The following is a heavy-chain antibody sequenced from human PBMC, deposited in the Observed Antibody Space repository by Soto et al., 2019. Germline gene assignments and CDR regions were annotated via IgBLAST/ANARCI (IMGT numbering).Heavy chain of an antibody. CDR3: ANEGFGSGWARRGY. V-gene: IGHV1-69*01. CDR1: GVTFSSYA. D-gene: IGHD6-19*01. CDR2: IIQIFVTA. Sequence: QVQLVQSGAEVKKPGSSVKVSCKASGVTFSSYAISWVRQAPGQGLEWMGGIIQIFVTANYAQKYQGRVTIPADESTCTAYMELSSLRYEDKAVYYCANEGFGSGWARRGYWGQGSLVTVSS. J-gene: IGHJ4*02.